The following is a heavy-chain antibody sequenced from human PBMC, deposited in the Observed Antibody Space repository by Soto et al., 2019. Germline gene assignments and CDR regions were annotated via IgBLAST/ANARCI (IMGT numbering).Heavy chain of an antibody. CDR1: GYTFTGYY. CDR3: AMSPIGVAGTGAFVDYYGMDV. D-gene: IGHD6-19*01. J-gene: IGHJ6*02. V-gene: IGHV1-2*02. CDR2: INPNSGGT. Sequence: ASVKVSCKASGYTFTGYYMHWVRQAPGQGLEWMGWINPNSGGTNYAQKFQGRVTMTRDTSISTAYMELSRLRSDDTAVYYCAMSPIGVAGTGAFVDYYGMDVWGQGTTVTVSS.